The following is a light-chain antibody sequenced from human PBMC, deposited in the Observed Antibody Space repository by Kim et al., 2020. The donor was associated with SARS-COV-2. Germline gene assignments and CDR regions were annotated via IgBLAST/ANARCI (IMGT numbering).Light chain of an antibody. J-gene: IGLJ1*01. V-gene: IGLV3-1*01. CDR3: QAWDDSTEV. CDR2: QDN. Sequence: SYELTQPPSLSVSPGQTASISCSGDNLGDKYVCWYQQRPGQSPRLIIYQDNKRPSGIPDRFSGSNSGNTATLAISGTQPMDEADYYCQAWDDSTEVFGPGTKVTVL. CDR1: NLGDKY.